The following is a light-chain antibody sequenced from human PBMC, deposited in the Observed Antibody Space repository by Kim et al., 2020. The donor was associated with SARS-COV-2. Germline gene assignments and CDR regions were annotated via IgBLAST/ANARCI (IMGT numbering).Light chain of an antibody. CDR1: SGHSSYA. J-gene: IGLJ2*01. Sequence: QLVLTQSPSASASLGASVKLTCTLSSGHSSYAIAWHQQQPEKGPRYLMKLNSDGSHSKGDGIPDRFSGSSSGAGRYLTTSSLQSEDEADYYCQSWGTVIQVFGGGTQLTVL. CDR3: QSWGTVIQV. V-gene: IGLV4-69*01. CDR2: LNSDGSH.